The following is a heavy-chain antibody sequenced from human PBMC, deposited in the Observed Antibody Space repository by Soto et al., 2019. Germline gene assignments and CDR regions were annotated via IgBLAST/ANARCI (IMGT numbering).Heavy chain of an antibody. CDR3: NRWASDVSFSRY. CDR2: IRGKASGGTT. Sequence: GGSLSLSCTASGFTVGDYGMNWLRQSPGTGLEWVGFIRGKASGGTTDYAASVKGRFTIARDDSKSIVYLQMDSLKTEDTAVYYGNRWASDVSFSRYWGQGTLVTVSS. D-gene: IGHD1-26*01. CDR1: GFTVGDYG. J-gene: IGHJ4*02. V-gene: IGHV3-49*03.